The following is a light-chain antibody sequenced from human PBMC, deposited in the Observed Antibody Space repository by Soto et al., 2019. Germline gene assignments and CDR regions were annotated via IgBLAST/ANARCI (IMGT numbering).Light chain of an antibody. J-gene: IGLJ3*02. CDR3: QTWGTGIPWV. CDR1: SAHSSYA. Sequence: QPVLTQSPSASASLGASVKLTCTLRSAHSSYAIAWHQQQPEKGPRYLMKLNSVGSHSKGDGIPDRFSGSSSGAERYLTISSLQAEDEADYYCQTWGTGIPWVFGGGTKLTVL. V-gene: IGLV4-69*01. CDR2: LNSVGSH.